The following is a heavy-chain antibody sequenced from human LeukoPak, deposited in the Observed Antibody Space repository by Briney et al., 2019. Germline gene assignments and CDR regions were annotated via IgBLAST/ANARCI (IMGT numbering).Heavy chain of an antibody. CDR1: GFSFSSYS. CDR3: AIGRYCSSTSCYAPNWFDP. J-gene: IGHJ5*02. CDR2: ISSSSYI. D-gene: IGHD2-2*01. Sequence: GGSLRLSCAASGFSFSSYSMNWVPQTPGKGLEWVSSISSSSYIYYADSVKGRFTISRDNAKNSLYLQMNSLRAEDTAVYYCAIGRYCSSTSCYAPNWFDPWGQGTLVTVSS. V-gene: IGHV3-21*01.